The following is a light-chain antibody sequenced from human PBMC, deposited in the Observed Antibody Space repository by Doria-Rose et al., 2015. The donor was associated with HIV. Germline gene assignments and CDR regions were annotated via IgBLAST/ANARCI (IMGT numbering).Light chain of an antibody. CDR3: HQYGTPWT. J-gene: IGKJ1*01. CDR1: QSFSSTY. V-gene: IGKV3-20*01. CDR2: DGS. Sequence: DIVMTQTPGTLSLSPGERATLSCRASQSFSSTYLAWYQQKPGQAPSLIIYDGSTRATGIPDRFSASGSGTDFTLTINRLEPEDFALYYCHQYGTPWTFGQGTKVEI.